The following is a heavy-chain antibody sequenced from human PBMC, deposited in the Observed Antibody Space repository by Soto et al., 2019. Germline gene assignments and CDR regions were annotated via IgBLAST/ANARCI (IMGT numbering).Heavy chain of an antibody. CDR2: ISGSGGST. CDR3: AKDRETGYSSGWYYFDD. D-gene: IGHD6-19*01. J-gene: IGHJ4*02. CDR1: GFTFSSYA. V-gene: IGHV3-23*01. Sequence: SLRLSCAASGFTFSSYAMSWVRQAPGKGLEWVSAISGSGGSTYYADSVKGRFTISRDNSKNTLYLQMNSLRAEDTAVYYCAKDRETGYSSGWYYFDDWGQGTRVTVSS.